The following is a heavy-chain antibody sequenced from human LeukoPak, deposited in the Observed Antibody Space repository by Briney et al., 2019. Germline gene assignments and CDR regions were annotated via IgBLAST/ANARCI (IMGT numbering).Heavy chain of an antibody. V-gene: IGHV3-23*01. CDR3: AKDLYYYDSSGYSYFDD. J-gene: IGHJ4*02. D-gene: IGHD3-22*01. CDR1: GFTFSSYA. Sequence: GGSLRLSCAASGFTFSSYAMIWVRQAPGKGLEWVSAISGSGGSTYYAASVKGRFTISRDNSKNTLYLQMNSLRAEDTAVYCCAKDLYYYDSSGYSYFDDWGQGTLVPVCS. CDR2: ISGSGGST.